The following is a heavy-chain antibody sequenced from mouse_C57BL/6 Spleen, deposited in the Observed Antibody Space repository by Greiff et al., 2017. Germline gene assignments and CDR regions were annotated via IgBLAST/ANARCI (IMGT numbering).Heavy chain of an antibody. CDR3: ARSHYYGNYEFAY. CDR1: GYTFTSYW. D-gene: IGHD2-1*01. Sequence: VQLQQPGAELVKPGASVQLSCKASGYTFTSYWMHWVKQRPGRGLEWIGRIDPNSGGTKYNEKFKSKATLTVDKPSSTAYMQLSSLTSEDSAVYYCARSHYYGNYEFAYWGQGTLVTVSA. CDR2: IDPNSGGT. J-gene: IGHJ3*01. V-gene: IGHV1-72*01.